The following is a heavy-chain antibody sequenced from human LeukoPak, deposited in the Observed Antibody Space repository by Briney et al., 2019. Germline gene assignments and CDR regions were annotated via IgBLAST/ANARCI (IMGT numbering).Heavy chain of an antibody. CDR3: ARVSGYGSGSYPDY. V-gene: IGHV3-74*01. J-gene: IGHJ4*02. Sequence: GGSLRLSCAASGFTFSSYWMHWVRQAPGKGLVWVSRINSDGSSTSYADSVKGRFTISRDNAKNTLYLEMNSLRAEDTAVYYCARVSGYGSGSYPDYWGQGTLVTVSS. CDR2: INSDGSST. D-gene: IGHD3-10*01. CDR1: GFTFSSYW.